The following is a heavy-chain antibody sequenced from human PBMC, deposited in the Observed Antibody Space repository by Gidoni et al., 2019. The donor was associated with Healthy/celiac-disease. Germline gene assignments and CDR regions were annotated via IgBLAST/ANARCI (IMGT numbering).Heavy chain of an antibody. CDR3: ANDVSIIGDYFDY. Sequence: EVQLVDSGGVWVQPGRSLRLSCAASGFTFDDYAMHWVRQAPGKGLGWVAGISWNSGSIGYADAVKGRFTISRDNAKNSLYLQMNSLRAEDTALYYCANDVSIIGDYFDYWGQGTLVTVSS. J-gene: IGHJ4*02. CDR2: ISWNSGSI. CDR1: GFTFDDYA. V-gene: IGHV3-9*01. D-gene: IGHD3-10*01.